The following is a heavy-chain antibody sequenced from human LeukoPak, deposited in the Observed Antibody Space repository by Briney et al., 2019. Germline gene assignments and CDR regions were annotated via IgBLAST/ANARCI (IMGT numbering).Heavy chain of an antibody. CDR2: IYYSGST. V-gene: IGHV4-59*01. CDR3: ARTSKGIAARADY. D-gene: IGHD6-6*01. Sequence: SETLSLTRIVSGGAISSYYWSWIRQPPGKGLEWIGYIYYSGSTNYNPSLKSRVTISVDTSKNQLSLKLSSVTAADTAVYYCARTSKGIAARADYWGQGTLVTVSS. J-gene: IGHJ4*02. CDR1: GGAISSYY.